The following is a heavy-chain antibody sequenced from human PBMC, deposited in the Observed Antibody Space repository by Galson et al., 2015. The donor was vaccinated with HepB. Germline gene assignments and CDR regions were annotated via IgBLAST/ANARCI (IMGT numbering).Heavy chain of an antibody. J-gene: IGHJ4*02. V-gene: IGHV3-7*01. CDR1: GFTFSNYW. CDR2: MNQDGSEK. CDR3: ARDYDYVSGSHYCDF. Sequence: SLRLSCAASGFTFSNYWMSWVRQAPGKGLEWVANMNQDGSEKYYVDSVKGRFTISRDNAKNSLYLQMNSLRAKDTALYYCARDYDYVSGSHYCDFWGQGTLVTVSS. D-gene: IGHD3-16*01.